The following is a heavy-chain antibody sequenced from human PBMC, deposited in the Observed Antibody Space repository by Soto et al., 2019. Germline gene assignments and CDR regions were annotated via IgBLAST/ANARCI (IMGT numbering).Heavy chain of an antibody. J-gene: IGHJ5*02. D-gene: IGHD3-22*01. CDR2: ISYDGSNK. CDR1: GFTFSSYA. V-gene: IGHV3-30-3*01. CDR3: AREGGYYYDSSGYNWFDP. Sequence: PGGSLRLSCAASGFTFSSYAMHWVRQAPGKGLEWVAVISYDGSNKYYADSVKGRFTISRDNSKNTLYLQMNSLRAEDTAVYYCAREGGYYYDSSGYNWFDPWGQGTLVTVSS.